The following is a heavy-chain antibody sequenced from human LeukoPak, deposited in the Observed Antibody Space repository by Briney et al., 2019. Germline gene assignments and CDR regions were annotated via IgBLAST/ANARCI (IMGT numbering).Heavy chain of an antibody. CDR2: ISTFNGDT. D-gene: IGHD3-3*01. V-gene: IGHV1-18*01. J-gene: IGHJ6*02. Sequence: GASLKVSCKASGYTFTDHGISWVRQAPGQGLEWMGWISTFNGDTNYAQKFQGRVTITSETSTNTAHMELRSQRSDDTAIYYCARENYDLAGEDYYYYGMDVWGQGTTVTVSS. CDR1: GYTFTDHG. CDR3: ARENYDLAGEDYYYYGMDV.